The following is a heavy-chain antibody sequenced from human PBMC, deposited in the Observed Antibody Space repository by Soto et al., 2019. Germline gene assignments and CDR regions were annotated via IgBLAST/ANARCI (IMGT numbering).Heavy chain of an antibody. Sequence: SETLSLTCTVSGGSINTFYWSWVRQPAGKGLEWIGRIFSSGSTSFNPSLESRVAMSVDTSKNHFSLNLSPVTAADMAVYYCAREGSYSAYNFAHGIQLWSFDFWGQGALVTVSS. J-gene: IGHJ4*02. CDR3: AREGSYSAYNFAHGIQLWSFDF. CDR1: GGSINTFY. D-gene: IGHD5-12*01. V-gene: IGHV4-4*07. CDR2: IFSSGST.